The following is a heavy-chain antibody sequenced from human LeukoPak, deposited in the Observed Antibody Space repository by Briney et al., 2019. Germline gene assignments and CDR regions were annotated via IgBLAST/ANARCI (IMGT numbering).Heavy chain of an antibody. CDR3: AKTNLGYCSGGSCYVDC. D-gene: IGHD2-15*01. CDR2: ISGSGAST. J-gene: IGHJ4*02. CDR1: GFTFSSYA. Sequence: QPGGSLRLSCAASGFTFSSYAMSWVRQAPGKGLEWVSVISGSGASTYYADSARGRFTISRDNSKNTLYLQMNSLRAGDTAVYYCAKTNLGYCSGGSCYVDCWGQGTLVTVSS. V-gene: IGHV3-23*01.